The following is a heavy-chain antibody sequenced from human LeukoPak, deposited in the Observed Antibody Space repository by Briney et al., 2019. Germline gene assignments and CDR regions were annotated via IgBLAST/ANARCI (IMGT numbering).Heavy chain of an antibody. CDR1: GDYLSGLY. J-gene: IGHJ4*02. CDR3: ARLYDSSGRTPN. CDR2: IYYSGST. D-gene: IGHD3-22*01. Sequence: SETLSLTCSISGDYLSGLYWSWVRQPPGKGLEWIGYIYYSGSTNYNPSLKSRLTISVDTSKNQFSLKLSSVTAADTAVYYCARLYDSSGRTPNWGQGTLVTVSS. V-gene: IGHV4-59*08.